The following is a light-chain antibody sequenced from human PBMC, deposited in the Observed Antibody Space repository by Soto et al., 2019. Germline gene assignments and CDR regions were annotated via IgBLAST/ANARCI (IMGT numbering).Light chain of an antibody. Sequence: SYELTQPPSLSVAPGKTARITCGGDNIGTKSVHWYQQKPGQAPLLVIYYDTDRPSGIPERFSGSNSGNTATLTISRVEAVDEADYYCQVWDSYSDHLVFGGGTKLTVL. J-gene: IGLJ2*01. CDR2: YDT. CDR3: QVWDSYSDHLV. V-gene: IGLV3-21*04. CDR1: NIGTKS.